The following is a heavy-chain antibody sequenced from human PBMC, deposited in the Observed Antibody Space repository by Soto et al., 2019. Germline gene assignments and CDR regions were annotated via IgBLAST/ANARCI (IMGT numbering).Heavy chain of an antibody. CDR3: AKDLGMYSGRRPPLPQH. J-gene: IGHJ1*01. CDR2: ISYDGSNK. Sequence: PGGSLRLSCAASGFTFSSYGMHWVRQAPGKGLEWVAVISYDGSNKYYADSVKGRFTISRDNSKNTLYLQMNSLRAEDTAVYYCAKDLGMYSGRRPPLPQHWGQGTLVTVSS. V-gene: IGHV3-30*18. CDR1: GFTFSSYG. D-gene: IGHD1-26*01.